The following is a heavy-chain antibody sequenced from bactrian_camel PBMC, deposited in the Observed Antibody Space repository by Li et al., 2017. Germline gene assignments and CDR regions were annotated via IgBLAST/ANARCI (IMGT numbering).Heavy chain of an antibody. CDR2: IGIDGST. V-gene: IGHV3S53*01. CDR3: VAETSPCAFDGIGWYEGEHEFRY. Sequence: VQLVESGGGSVQAGGSLKLSCAASAYTYSSVCMAWFRVAPGKEREGVAEIGIDGSTSYRDSVKGRFTISRDNAKNTLYLQMNNLKPEDTARYYCVAETSPCAFDGIGWYEGEHEFRYWGQGTQVTVS. CDR1: AYTYSSVC. J-gene: IGHJ4*01. D-gene: IGHD1*01.